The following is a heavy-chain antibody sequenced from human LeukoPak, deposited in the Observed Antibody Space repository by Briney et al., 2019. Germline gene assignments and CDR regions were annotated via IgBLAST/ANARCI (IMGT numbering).Heavy chain of an antibody. D-gene: IGHD6-13*01. Sequence: PSETLSLTCTVSGGSVSSGSYYWSWIRQPPGKGLEWIGYIYHSGSTNYNPSLKSRVTISVDTSKNQFSLKLSSVTAADTAVYYCARGSGIAAAVHWFDPWGQGTLVTVSS. CDR1: GGSVSSGSYY. V-gene: IGHV4-61*01. CDR3: ARGSGIAAAVHWFDP. CDR2: IYHSGST. J-gene: IGHJ5*02.